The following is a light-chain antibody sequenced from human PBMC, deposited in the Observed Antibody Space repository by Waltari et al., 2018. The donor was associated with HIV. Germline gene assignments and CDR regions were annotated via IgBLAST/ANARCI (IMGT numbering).Light chain of an antibody. V-gene: IGLV1-40*01. CDR3: QSYDNSLSGSRV. Sequence: QSVLTQPPSVSGAPGQRVTISCTGSSSNIAAGYDVHWYQQLPGTAPTLLIYGNNNRPSGVPDRFSGSKSGTSASLAITGLQAEDEADYYCQSYDNSLSGSRVFGGGTKLTVL. CDR2: GNN. CDR1: SSNIAAGYD. J-gene: IGLJ3*02.